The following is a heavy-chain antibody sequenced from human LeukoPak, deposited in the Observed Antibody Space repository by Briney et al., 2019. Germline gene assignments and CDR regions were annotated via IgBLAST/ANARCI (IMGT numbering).Heavy chain of an antibody. Sequence: SETLSLTCTVSGGSISSGGYYWSWIRQHPGKGLEWIGYIYYSGSTYYNPSLKSRVTISVDTSKNQFSLKLSPVTAADTAVYYCARDSYYYDSSGYPGVYYYYYGMDVWGQGTTVTVSS. CDR3: ARDSYYYDSSGYPGVYYYYYGMDV. J-gene: IGHJ6*02. CDR2: IYYSGST. CDR1: GGSISSGGYY. D-gene: IGHD3-22*01. V-gene: IGHV4-31*03.